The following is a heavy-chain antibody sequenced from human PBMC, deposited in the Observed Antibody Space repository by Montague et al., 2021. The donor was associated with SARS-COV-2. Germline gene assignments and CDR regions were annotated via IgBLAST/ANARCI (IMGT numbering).Heavy chain of an antibody. CDR3: VTGWGYYGSGSYSTNWFDP. V-gene: IGHV4-39*01. D-gene: IGHD3-10*01. CDR1: GVSIGNSGYY. J-gene: IGHJ5*02. Sequence: SETLSLTCTVSGVSIGNSGYYWGWIRQPPGKGLEWIGSMYYSGNTYYNPSLKSRVTIAVDSSKNQFVLNLRSVTAADTAVYYCVTGWGYYGSGSYSTNWFDPWGQGTLVTVSS. CDR2: MYYSGNT.